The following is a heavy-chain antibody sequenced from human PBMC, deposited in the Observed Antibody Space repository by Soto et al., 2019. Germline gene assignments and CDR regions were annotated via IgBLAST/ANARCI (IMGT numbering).Heavy chain of an antibody. D-gene: IGHD1-7*01. J-gene: IGHJ4*02. CDR3: ASRDPGTSVDY. CDR1: GGSFTSNNW. Sequence: SETLSLTCAVSGGSFTSNNWWTWVRQPPGQGLEWIGEIYRTGSTNYNPSLKSRVTISLDKSENQISLKVTSLTAADTAVYYCASRDPGTSVDYWGQGTLVTVSS. V-gene: IGHV4-4*02. CDR2: IYRTGST.